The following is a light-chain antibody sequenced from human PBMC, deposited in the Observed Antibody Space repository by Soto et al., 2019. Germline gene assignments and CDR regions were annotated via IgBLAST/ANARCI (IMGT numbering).Light chain of an antibody. V-gene: IGKV3-15*01. J-gene: IGKJ1*01. Sequence: EIVMTQSPAILSLSPGGRATLSCRASQSVSSKYLAWYQQKPGQAPRLLIYGASTRATGIPARFSGSGAGTECTLTISSLQSEDFAVYYCQQYNNWPRTFGQGTKVDIK. CDR1: QSVSSKY. CDR3: QQYNNWPRT. CDR2: GAS.